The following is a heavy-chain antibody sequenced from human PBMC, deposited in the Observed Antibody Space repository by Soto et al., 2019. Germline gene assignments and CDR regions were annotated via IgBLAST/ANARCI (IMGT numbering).Heavy chain of an antibody. J-gene: IGHJ6*02. V-gene: IGHV3-48*02. CDR2: ISSSSSTI. Sequence: EVQLVESGGGLVQPGGSLRLSCAASGFTFSSYSMNWVRQAPGKGLEWVSYISSSSSTIYYADSVKGRFTISRDNAKNSLYLQMNSLRDEDTAVYYCARAGDIVVVPAVPLYYYYGMDVWGQGPTVTVSS. D-gene: IGHD2-2*01. CDR1: GFTFSSYS. CDR3: ARAGDIVVVPAVPLYYYYGMDV.